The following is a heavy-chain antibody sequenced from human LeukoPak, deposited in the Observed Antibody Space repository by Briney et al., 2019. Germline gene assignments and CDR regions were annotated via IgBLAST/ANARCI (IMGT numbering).Heavy chain of an antibody. V-gene: IGHV4-61*02. CDR2: IYTSGST. Sequence: KPSQTLSLTCTVSGGSISSGSYYWSWIRQPAGKGLEWIGRIYTSGSTNYNPSLKSRVTISVDTSKNQFSLKLSSVTAADTAVYYCARVVDTAMVPTRPNWSWFDPWGQGTLVTVSS. CDR3: ARVVDTAMVPTRPNWSWFDP. J-gene: IGHJ5*02. D-gene: IGHD5-18*01. CDR1: GGSISSGSYY.